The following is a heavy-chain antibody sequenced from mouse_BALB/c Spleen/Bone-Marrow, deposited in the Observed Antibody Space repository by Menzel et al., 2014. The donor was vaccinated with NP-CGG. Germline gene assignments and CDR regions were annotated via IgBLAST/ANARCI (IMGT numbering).Heavy chain of an antibody. J-gene: IGHJ2*01. D-gene: IGHD2-3*01. CDR2: ISYSGNT. V-gene: IGHV3-8*02. CDR1: GDSITSGY. CDR3: ATYDGYCFDY. Sequence: EVQLQQSGPSLVKPSQTLSLTCSVTGDSITSGYWNWIRKFPGNKLEYMGYISYSGNTYHNPSLRSRVSITRDTSKNQYYLRLNSVTTEDTATYYCATYDGYCFDYWGQGTTLTVSS.